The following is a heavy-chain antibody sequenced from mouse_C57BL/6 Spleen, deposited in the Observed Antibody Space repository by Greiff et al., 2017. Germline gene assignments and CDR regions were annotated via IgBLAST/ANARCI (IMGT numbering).Heavy chain of an antibody. J-gene: IGHJ3*01. Sequence: EVKLVESGGGLVQPGGSMKLSCVASGFTFSNYWMNWVRQSPERGLEWVAQIRLKSDNYATHYAECVKGRVTISRDDSKSSVYLQMNNLRAEDTGIYYCTSGYYGSVFAYWGQGTLVTVSA. D-gene: IGHD1-1*01. CDR2: IRLKSDNYAT. V-gene: IGHV6-3*01. CDR3: TSGYYGSVFAY. CDR1: GFTFSNYW.